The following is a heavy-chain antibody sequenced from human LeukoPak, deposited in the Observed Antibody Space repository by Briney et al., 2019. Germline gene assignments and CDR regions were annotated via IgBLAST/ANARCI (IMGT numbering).Heavy chain of an antibody. J-gene: IGHJ3*02. CDR3: ARERNYYDSSGYYPMGGSAFDI. CDR1: GYTFTGYY. D-gene: IGHD3-22*01. Sequence: ASVKVSCKASGYTFTGYYMHWVRQAPGQGLEWMGWINPNSGGTNYAQKFQGRVTMTRDTSISTAYMELSRLRSEDTAVYYCARERNYYDSSGYYPMGGSAFDIWGQGTMVTVSS. CDR2: INPNSGGT. V-gene: IGHV1-2*02.